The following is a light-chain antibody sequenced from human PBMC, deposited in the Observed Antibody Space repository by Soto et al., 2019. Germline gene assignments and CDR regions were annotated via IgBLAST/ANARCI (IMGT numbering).Light chain of an antibody. CDR2: GAS. CDR1: QSVRSS. Sequence: EMGMTQSPATLSVSPGERATLSCRASQSVRSSLAWYQQKPGQAPRLLIYGASTWATSVPARVSGSGSGREFSVTISSLQSEDFAVYYCQEYDNWWTFGQGTKVEIK. J-gene: IGKJ1*01. V-gene: IGKV3-15*01. CDR3: QEYDNWWT.